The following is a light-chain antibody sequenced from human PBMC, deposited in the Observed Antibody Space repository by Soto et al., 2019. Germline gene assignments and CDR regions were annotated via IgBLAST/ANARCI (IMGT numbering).Light chain of an antibody. CDR3: TSYAGGVIWV. CDR2: EVS. V-gene: IGLV2-8*01. CDR1: SSDVGAYNY. J-gene: IGLJ3*02. Sequence: QSVLTQPPSASGSPGQSVTISCTGTSSDVGAYNYVSWYQQYPGKAPKLMIYEVSKRPSGVPDRFSGSKSGKTASLTVSGLQSEDEADYYCTSYAGGVIWVFGGGTKLTVL.